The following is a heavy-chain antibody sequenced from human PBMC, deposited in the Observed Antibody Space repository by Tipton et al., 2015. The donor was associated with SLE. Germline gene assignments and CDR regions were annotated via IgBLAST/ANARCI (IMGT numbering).Heavy chain of an antibody. CDR2: ISWDGGST. D-gene: IGHD6-19*01. CDR3: AKRRGTSGWYGGFDY. J-gene: IGHJ4*02. CDR1: GFTFDDYA. V-gene: IGHV3-43D*04. Sequence: SLRLSCAASGFTFDDYAMHWVRQAPGKGLEWVSLISWDGGSTYYADSVKGRFTISRDNSKNSLDLQMNSLRAEDTALYYCAKRRGTSGWYGGFDYWGQGTLVTVSS.